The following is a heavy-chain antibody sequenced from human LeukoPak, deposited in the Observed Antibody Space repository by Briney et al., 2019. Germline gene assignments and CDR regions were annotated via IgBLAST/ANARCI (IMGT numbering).Heavy chain of an antibody. CDR2: INTDGNST. D-gene: IGHD2-2*01. V-gene: IGHV3-74*01. Sequence: GGSLRLSCAASGFPFCTYWMHWVRQAPGKGLVWVSQINTDGNSTTYADSVKGRFTVSRDNAKNTLYLQMNSLRAEDTAVYFCTREQASGDWGQRTMVTVSS. CDR1: GFPFCTYW. J-gene: IGHJ4*02. CDR3: TREQASGD.